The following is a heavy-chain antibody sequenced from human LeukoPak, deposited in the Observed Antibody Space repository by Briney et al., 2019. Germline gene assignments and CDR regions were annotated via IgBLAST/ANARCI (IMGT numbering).Heavy chain of an antibody. V-gene: IGHV3-23*01. Sequence: PGGSLRLSCAASGFTFSSYGMSWVRQVPGKGLEWVSAVTNSGGDTYYADSVKGRFTISRDNSNNTLYLQMYSLRAEDTAVYYCAKEATTVTMAYFDYWGQGTLVTVSS. CDR3: AKEATTVTMAYFDY. J-gene: IGHJ4*02. D-gene: IGHD4-17*01. CDR1: GFTFSSYG. CDR2: VTNSGGDT.